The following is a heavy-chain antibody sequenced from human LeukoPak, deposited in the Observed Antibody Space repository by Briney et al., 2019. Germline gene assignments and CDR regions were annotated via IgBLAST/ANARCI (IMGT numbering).Heavy chain of an antibody. Sequence: GGSLRLSCAASGFTFSNACMSWVRQAPGKGLEWVGHIKGKAEGGTTDYAAPVQATFTISTDDSKNTLYLQMNSLKTEGTAVYYCTTGTWIQLWLVDNWGEGTLVTVSS. V-gene: IGHV3-15*01. J-gene: IGHJ4*02. CDR3: TTGTWIQLWLVDN. D-gene: IGHD5-18*01. CDR1: GFTFSNAC. CDR2: IKGKAEGGTT.